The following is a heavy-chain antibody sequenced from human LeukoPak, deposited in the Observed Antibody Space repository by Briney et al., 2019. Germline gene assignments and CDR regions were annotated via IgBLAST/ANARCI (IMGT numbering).Heavy chain of an antibody. D-gene: IGHD6-13*01. CDR3: ARLYSSSWPPFDN. V-gene: IGHV1-18*01. CDR1: GYSFTRYG. Sequence: ASVKVSCKASGYSFTRYGVSWVRQAPGQKLEWMGWISGYNGNTTYTEELQGRVTITTDTSTNTAYMELRGLTSDDTALYFCARLYSSSWPPFDNWGQGTLVTVSS. CDR2: ISGYNGNT. J-gene: IGHJ4*02.